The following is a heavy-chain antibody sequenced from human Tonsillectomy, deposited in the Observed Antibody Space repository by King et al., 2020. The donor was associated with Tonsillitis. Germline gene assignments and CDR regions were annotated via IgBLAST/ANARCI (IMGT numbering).Heavy chain of an antibody. V-gene: IGHV3-49*04. CDR3: TRYSHVRNFWSGYYYFDY. CDR2: IRSKADGGTT. J-gene: IGHJ4*02. D-gene: IGHD3-3*01. Sequence: QLVQSGGGLVQPGRSLRLSCTASGFTFGVYAMSWVRQAPGKGLEWVGFIRSKADGGTTEYAASVKGRFTISRDESKSNAYLQMISLKTEDTAVYYCTRYSHVRNFWSGYYYFDYWGQGTLVTVSS. CDR1: GFTFGVYA.